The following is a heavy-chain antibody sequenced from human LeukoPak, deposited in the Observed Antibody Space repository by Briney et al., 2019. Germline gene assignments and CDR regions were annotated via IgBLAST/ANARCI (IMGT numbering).Heavy chain of an antibody. J-gene: IGHJ4*02. CDR1: GYSFTNYW. Sequence: GESLKISCKGSGYSFTNYWIGWARQMPGKGLKWMVIIYPGDSDARYSPSFQGQVTISADKSISTAYLQWSSLKASGTAMDYCTRRRDLYSGSYYPFDYWGQGTLVTVSS. V-gene: IGHV5-51*01. CDR3: TRRRDLYSGSYYPFDY. D-gene: IGHD1-26*01. CDR2: IYPGDSDA.